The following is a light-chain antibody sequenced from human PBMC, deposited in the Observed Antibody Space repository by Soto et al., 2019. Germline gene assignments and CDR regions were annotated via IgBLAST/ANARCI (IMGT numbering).Light chain of an antibody. J-gene: IGKJ5*01. CDR2: DA. V-gene: IGKV3-11*01. Sequence: EIVLTQSPAALSLSPGESAILSCRASQTVGSYLTWYRQKPGQPPSLLIYDATRANGIPARFSGSGSGTDFTLSISSLQPGDVGIYSCQQYHTWPPITFGQGTRLEIK. CDR3: QQYHTWPPIT. CDR1: QTVGSY.